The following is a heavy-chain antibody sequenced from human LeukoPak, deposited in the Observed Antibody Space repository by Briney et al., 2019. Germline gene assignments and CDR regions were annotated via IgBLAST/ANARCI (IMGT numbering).Heavy chain of an antibody. V-gene: IGHV3-33*08. CDR3: ARDRVRHSSSWHFDY. CDR2: IWYDGSNK. D-gene: IGHD6-13*01. J-gene: IGHJ4*02. CDR1: GFTFSSYS. Sequence: GSLRLSCAASGFTFSSYSMNWVRQAPGKGLEWVAVIWYDGSNKYYADSVKGRFTISRDNSKNTLYLQMNSLRAEDAAVYYCARDRVRHSSSWHFDYWGQGTLVTVSS.